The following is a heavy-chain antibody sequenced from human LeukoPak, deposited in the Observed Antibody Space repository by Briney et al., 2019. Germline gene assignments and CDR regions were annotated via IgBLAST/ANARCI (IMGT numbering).Heavy chain of an antibody. CDR1: GGSFSGYY. J-gene: IGHJ6*02. Sequence: NTSETLSLTCAVYGGSFSGYYWSWIRQPPGKGLEWIGEINHSGGTNYNPSLKSRVTISVDTSKNQFSLKLSSVTAADTAVYYCASPRRGGRYYDSSGYCCYGMDVWGQGTTVTVSS. CDR2: INHSGGT. CDR3: ASPRRGGRYYDSSGYCCYGMDV. V-gene: IGHV4-34*01. D-gene: IGHD3-22*01.